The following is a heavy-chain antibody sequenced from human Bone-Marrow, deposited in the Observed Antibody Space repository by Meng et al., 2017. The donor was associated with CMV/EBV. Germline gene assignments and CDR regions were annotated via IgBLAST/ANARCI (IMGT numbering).Heavy chain of an antibody. J-gene: IGHJ4*02. D-gene: IGHD1-14*01. CDR3: AKPIDEAGARRGFDY. V-gene: IGHV3-23*01. CDR2: IATSGTYT. CDR1: GFSFGSHA. Sequence: SGFSFGSHAMSWVRPSPGKGLEWVSSIATSGTYTYYAASVRRRFTISRDNSKNTLYRQMSSLRPEDTAIYYCAKPIDEAGARRGFDYWGPGTLVTVSS.